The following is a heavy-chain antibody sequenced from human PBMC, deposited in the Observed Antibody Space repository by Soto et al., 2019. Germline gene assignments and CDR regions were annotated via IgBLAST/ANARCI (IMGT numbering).Heavy chain of an antibody. Sequence: GASVKVSCKASGYTFSSYAMHWVRQAPGQRLEWMGWINAGNGIPKYSQKFQGRVTITRDTSANTAYMELSSLGSEDTAVHFCARDGGYCSDTTCLPYYFDYWGQGTLVTVSS. CDR2: INAGNGIP. CDR3: ARDGGYCSDTTCLPYYFDY. D-gene: IGHD2-2*01. V-gene: IGHV1-3*01. CDR1: GYTFSSYA. J-gene: IGHJ4*02.